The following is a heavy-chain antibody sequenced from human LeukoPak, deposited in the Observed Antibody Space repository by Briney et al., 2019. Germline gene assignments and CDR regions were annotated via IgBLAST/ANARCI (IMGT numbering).Heavy chain of an antibody. CDR2: IGTAGDT. Sequence: GGSLRLSCAASGFTFSSYDMHWVRQATGKGLEWVSAIGTAGDTYYPGSVKGRFTISRENAKNSLYLQMNSLRAGDTAVYYCARVSVTMVRGAWYFDYWGQGTLVTVSS. CDR1: GFTFSSYD. J-gene: IGHJ4*02. V-gene: IGHV3-13*01. CDR3: ARVSVTMVRGAWYFDY. D-gene: IGHD3-10*01.